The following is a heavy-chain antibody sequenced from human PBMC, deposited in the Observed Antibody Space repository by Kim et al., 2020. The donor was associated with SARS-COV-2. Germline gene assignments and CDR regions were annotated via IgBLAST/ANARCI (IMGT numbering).Heavy chain of an antibody. D-gene: IGHD2-2*01. CDR1: GYTFTSCG. CDR3: ARAVGYCSSTSCYGPDDY. CDR2: ISAYNGNT. J-gene: IGHJ4*02. Sequence: ASVKVSCKASGYTFTSCGISWVRQAPGQGLEWMGWISAYNGNTNYAQKRQGRVTMTTDTSTSTAYMELRSLRSDDTAVYYCARAVGYCSSTSCYGPDDYWGQGTLVTVSS. V-gene: IGHV1-18*01.